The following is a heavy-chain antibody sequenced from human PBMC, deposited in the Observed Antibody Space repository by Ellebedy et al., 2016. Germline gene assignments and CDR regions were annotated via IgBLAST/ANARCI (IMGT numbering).Heavy chain of an antibody. J-gene: IGHJ4*02. Sequence: GGSLRLSCAASGFTFSGSAMHWVRQASGKGLEWVGRIRSKANSYATAYAASVKGRFTISRDDSKNTLYLQMNSLRAEDTAVYYCARGNAVPGPEPLDYWGQGTLITVSS. D-gene: IGHD6-19*01. CDR1: GFTFSGSA. CDR2: IRSKANSYAT. V-gene: IGHV3-73*01. CDR3: ARGNAVPGPEPLDY.